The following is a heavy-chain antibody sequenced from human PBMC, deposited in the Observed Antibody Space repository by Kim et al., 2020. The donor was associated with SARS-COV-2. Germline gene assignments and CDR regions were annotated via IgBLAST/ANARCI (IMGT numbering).Heavy chain of an antibody. Sequence: GGSLRLACAASGFTFSSYSMNWVRQAPGKGLEWVASISSSRSYIYYADSVKGRFTISRDNAKNSLYLQMNGMRAEDTAVYFCARAYSSGWTYFDYWGQGTLVTVSS. J-gene: IGHJ4*02. CDR2: ISSSRSYI. CDR3: ARAYSSGWTYFDY. D-gene: IGHD6-19*01. CDR1: GFTFSSYS. V-gene: IGHV3-21*01.